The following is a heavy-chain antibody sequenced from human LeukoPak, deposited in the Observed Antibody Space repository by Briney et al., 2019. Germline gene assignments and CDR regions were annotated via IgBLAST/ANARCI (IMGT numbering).Heavy chain of an antibody. V-gene: IGHV3-15*01. J-gene: IGHJ4*02. CDR1: GFTFSNAW. CDR3: TTDPSEPTGEFDY. D-gene: IGHD3-16*01. CDR2: IKSKTDGGTT. Sequence: PGGSLRLSCAASGFTFSNAWMSWVRQAPGKGLEWVGRIKSKTDGGTTDYAAPVKGRFTISRDDSKNTLYLQMNSLKTEDTAVYYCTTDPSEPTGEFDYWGQGTLVTVSS.